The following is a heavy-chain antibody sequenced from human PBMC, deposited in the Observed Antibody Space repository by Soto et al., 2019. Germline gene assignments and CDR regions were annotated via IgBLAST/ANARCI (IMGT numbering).Heavy chain of an antibody. J-gene: IGHJ4*02. CDR2: INAGNGNT. V-gene: IGHV1-3*05. CDR1: GYTFTSYA. CDR3: ARRMVVVTALDY. D-gene: IGHD2-21*02. Sequence: QVQLVQSGAEKKKPGASVKVSCKASGYTFTSYAMHWVRQSPGQRLEWMGWINAGNGNTKYSQKFQGRVTITRDTSASTAYMELSSLRSEDTAVYYCARRMVVVTALDYWGQGTLVTVSS.